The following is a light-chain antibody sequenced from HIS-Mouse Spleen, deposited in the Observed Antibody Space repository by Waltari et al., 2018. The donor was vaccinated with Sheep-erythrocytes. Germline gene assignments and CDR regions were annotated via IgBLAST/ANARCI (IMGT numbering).Light chain of an antibody. CDR2: EVS. CDR1: SSHVGCSNY. Sequence: QSALTQPASVSGSPGQSITISCTRTSSHVGCSNYVPWYQQHQGKAPNLMIYEVSNRPSGVSNRFSGSKSGNTASLTISGLQAEDEADYYCSSYTSSSTQVFGGGTKLTVL. CDR3: SSYTSSSTQV. J-gene: IGLJ2*01. V-gene: IGLV2-14*01.